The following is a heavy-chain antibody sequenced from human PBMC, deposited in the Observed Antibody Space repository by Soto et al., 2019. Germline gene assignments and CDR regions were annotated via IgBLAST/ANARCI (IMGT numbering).Heavy chain of an antibody. V-gene: IGHV4-39*01. J-gene: IGHJ4*02. CDR1: GGSISSSSYY. CDR2: IYYSGST. Sequence: PSETLSLTCTVSGGSISSSSYYWGWIRQPPGKGLEWIGSIYYSGSTYYNPSLKGRVTISVDTSKNQFSLKLSSVTAADTAVYYCARFHITVVQGEHLAYWRQGTLVTVSS. D-gene: IGHD3-10*01. CDR3: ARFHITVVQGEHLAY.